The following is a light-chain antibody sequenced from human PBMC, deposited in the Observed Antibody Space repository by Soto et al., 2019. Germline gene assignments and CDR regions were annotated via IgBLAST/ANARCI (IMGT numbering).Light chain of an antibody. V-gene: IGLV1-51*01. CDR1: SSNIECNS. CDR2: DHN. Sequence: SLLTHPHSVAPAPGQRVTMSYSGSSSNIECNSVSWFQELPGTAPKVLINDHNKRRSGIPGRFSGSKPGTSATLGITGIHTGDEADYYCGSWDSRLCAYGFGTGTKVTVL. CDR3: GSWDSRLCAYG. J-gene: IGLJ1*01.